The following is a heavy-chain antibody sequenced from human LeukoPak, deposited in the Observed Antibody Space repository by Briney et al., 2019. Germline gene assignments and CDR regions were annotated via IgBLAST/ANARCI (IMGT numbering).Heavy chain of an antibody. CDR3: AREDDSSGYYSNWFDP. V-gene: IGHV1-2*02. D-gene: IGHD3-22*01. CDR2: INPNSGGT. Sequence: GASVTVSCKASGYTFTGYYMHWVRQAPGQGLEWMGWINPNSGGTNYAQKFQGRVTMTRDTSISTAYMELSRLRSDDTAVYYCAREDDSSGYYSNWFDPWGQGTLVTVSS. CDR1: GYTFTGYY. J-gene: IGHJ5*02.